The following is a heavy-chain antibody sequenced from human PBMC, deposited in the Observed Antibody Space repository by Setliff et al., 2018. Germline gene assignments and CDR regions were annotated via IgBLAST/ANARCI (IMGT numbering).Heavy chain of an antibody. CDR2: IIPIFGTA. D-gene: IGHD3-22*01. CDR1: GGTFSTYA. J-gene: IGHJ4*02. V-gene: IGHV1-69*05. Sequence: GASVKVSCKTSGGTFSTYAISWVRQAPGQGLEWMGGIIPIFGTANYAQKFQGRVTITTDESTSTAHMELSSLRSEDTAVYYCASPENYLDSSGHYVYYFDYWGQGTLVTVSS. CDR3: ASPENYLDSSGHYVYYFDY.